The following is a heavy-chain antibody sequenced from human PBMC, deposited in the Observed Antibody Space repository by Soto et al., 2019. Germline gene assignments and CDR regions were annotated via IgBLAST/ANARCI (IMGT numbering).Heavy chain of an antibody. CDR1: GFSLSTSGVG. CDR2: IYWDDDK. D-gene: IGHD3-22*01. V-gene: IGHV2-5*02. Sequence: QITLKESGPTLVKPTQTLTLTCTFSGFSLSTSGVGVGWIRQPPGKALEWLALIYWDDDKRYSPSLKSRLTITKDTSKNQVVLTMTNMDPVDTATYYCAHLRTENSSGYYYNWFDPWGQGTLVTVSS. J-gene: IGHJ5*02. CDR3: AHLRTENSSGYYYNWFDP.